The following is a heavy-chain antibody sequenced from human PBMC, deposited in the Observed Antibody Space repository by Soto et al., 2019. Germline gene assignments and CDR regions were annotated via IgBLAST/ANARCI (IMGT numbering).Heavy chain of an antibody. D-gene: IGHD6-19*01. CDR1: GFTVSSYG. V-gene: IGHV3-30*18. CDR3: VKDGSSGRPYYYGMDV. J-gene: IGHJ6*02. Sequence: GGSLTLSCAVSGFTVSSYGMHWVRQAPGKGLEWVAVISYDGSNKYYADSVKGRFTISRDNSKNTLYLQMSSLRAEDTAVYYCVKDGSSGRPYYYGMDVWGQGTTVTVSS. CDR2: ISYDGSNK.